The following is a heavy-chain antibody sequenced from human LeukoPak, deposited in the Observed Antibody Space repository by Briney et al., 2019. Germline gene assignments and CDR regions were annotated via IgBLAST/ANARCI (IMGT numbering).Heavy chain of an antibody. J-gene: IGHJ4*02. CDR1: GFTFSSYG. CDR3: ARGGSSSWFDY. V-gene: IGHV3-13*01. Sequence: GGSLRLSCAASGFTFSSYGMHWVRQATGKGLEWVSAIGTAGDTYYPGSVKGRFTISRENAKNSLYLQMNSLRAGDTAVYYCARGGSSSWFDYWGQGTLVTVSS. CDR2: IGTAGDT. D-gene: IGHD6-13*01.